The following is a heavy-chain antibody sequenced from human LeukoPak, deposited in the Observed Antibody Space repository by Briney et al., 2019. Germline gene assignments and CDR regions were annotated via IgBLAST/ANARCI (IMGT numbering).Heavy chain of an antibody. CDR1: GYTFTSYG. CDR3: ATDRRGYDSSKYDY. V-gene: IGHV1-24*01. Sequence: ASVKVSCKASGYTFTSYGISWVRQAPGKGLEWMGGFDPEDGETIYAQKFQGRVTMTEDTSTDTAYMELSSLRSEDTAVYYCATDRRGYDSSKYDYWGQGTLVTVSS. D-gene: IGHD5-12*01. CDR2: FDPEDGET. J-gene: IGHJ4*02.